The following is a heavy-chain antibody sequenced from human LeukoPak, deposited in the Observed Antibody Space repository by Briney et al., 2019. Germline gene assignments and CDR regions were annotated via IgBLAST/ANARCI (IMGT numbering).Heavy chain of an antibody. CDR3: AKEIVVVVAATDYFDY. D-gene: IGHD2-15*01. V-gene: IGHV3-30*02. CDR1: GFTFSSYG. CDR2: IRYDGSNK. Sequence: GGSLRLSCAASGFTFSSYGMHWVRQAPGKGLEWVAFIRYDGSNKYYADSVKGRFTISRDNSKNTLYLQMNSLRAEDTAVYYCAKEIVVVVAATDYFDYWGQGTLVTVSS. J-gene: IGHJ4*02.